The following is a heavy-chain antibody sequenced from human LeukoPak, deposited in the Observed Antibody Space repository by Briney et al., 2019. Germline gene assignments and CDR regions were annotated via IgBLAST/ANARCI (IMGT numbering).Heavy chain of an antibody. V-gene: IGHV3-30*18. J-gene: IGHJ4*02. CDR3: AKGDVTGYYYGVFDY. D-gene: IGHD3-9*01. CDR2: ISYDGSNK. Sequence: PGRSLRLSCAASGFTFSSYGMHWVRQAPGKGLEWVAVISYDGSNKYYADSVKGRFTISRDNSKNTLYLQMNSLRAEDTAVYYCAKGDVTGYYYGVFDYWGQGTLVTVSS. CDR1: GFTFSSYG.